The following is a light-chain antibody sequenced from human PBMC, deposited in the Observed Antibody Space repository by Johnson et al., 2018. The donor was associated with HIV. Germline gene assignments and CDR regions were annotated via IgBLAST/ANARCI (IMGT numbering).Light chain of an antibody. Sequence: QPVLTQPPSVSAAPGQKVTISCSGSSSNIASNYVSWYQQIPGTAPKLLIYDNNKRPSGIPDRFSGSKSGTSATLGITGLQTGDEADYYCGTWDSSLRNGFFGTGTKVTVL. J-gene: IGLJ1*01. CDR3: GTWDSSLRNGF. V-gene: IGLV1-51*01. CDR1: SSNIASNY. CDR2: DNN.